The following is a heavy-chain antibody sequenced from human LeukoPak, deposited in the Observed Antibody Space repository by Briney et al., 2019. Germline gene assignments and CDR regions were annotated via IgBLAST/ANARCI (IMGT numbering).Heavy chain of an antibody. J-gene: IGHJ5*02. D-gene: IGHD6-13*01. Sequence: GGSLRLSCAASGFTFSRYGMHWVRQAPGKGLEWVAVISYDGSNKYYADSVKGRFTISRDNSKNTLYLQMNSLRAEDTAVYYCAKGVQQLVGSWFDPWGQGTLVTVSS. CDR2: ISYDGSNK. V-gene: IGHV3-30*18. CDR1: GFTFSRYG. CDR3: AKGVQQLVGSWFDP.